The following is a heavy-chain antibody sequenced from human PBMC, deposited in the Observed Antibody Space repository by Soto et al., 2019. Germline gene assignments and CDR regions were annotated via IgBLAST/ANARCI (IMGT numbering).Heavy chain of an antibody. Sequence: QVQLVQSGAEVKKPGSSVKVSCKASGGTFSSYAISWVRQAPGQGLEWMGGIIPIFGTANYAQKFQGRVTMPADESTSTAYREPRSLISEYTAVYYCARGDTAMVDYYSYGMHVWGQGTTVTVSS. J-gene: IGHJ6*02. CDR1: GGTFSSYA. CDR2: IIPIFGTA. CDR3: ARGDTAMVDYYSYGMHV. D-gene: IGHD5-18*01. V-gene: IGHV1-69*12.